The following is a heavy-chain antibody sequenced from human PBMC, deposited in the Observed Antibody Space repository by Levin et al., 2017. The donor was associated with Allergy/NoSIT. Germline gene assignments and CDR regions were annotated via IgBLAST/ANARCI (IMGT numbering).Heavy chain of an antibody. Sequence: ASVKVSCKASGGTFSSYAISWVRQAPGQGLEWMGGIIPIFGTANYAQKFQGRVTITADKSTSTAYMELSSLRSEDTAVYYCARVYGDYVLADAFDIWGQGTMVTVSS. J-gene: IGHJ3*02. CDR1: GGTFSSYA. CDR3: ARVYGDYVLADAFDI. CDR2: IIPIFGTA. D-gene: IGHD4-17*01. V-gene: IGHV1-69*06.